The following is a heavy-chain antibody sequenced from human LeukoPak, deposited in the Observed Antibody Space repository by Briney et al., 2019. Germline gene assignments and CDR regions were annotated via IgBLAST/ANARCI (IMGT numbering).Heavy chain of an antibody. D-gene: IGHD5-18*01. CDR1: GGSISSSRSY. CDR2: IYYNGDT. J-gene: IGHJ4*02. V-gene: IGHV4-39*07. CDR3: ASPPTFGYSYGYPFDY. Sequence: PSETLSLTCSVSGGSISSSRSYWGWIRQTPGKGLEWVGSIYYNGDTYYNPSFKSRVSMSVDTAKNQFSLKLSSVTAADTAVYYCASPPTFGYSYGYPFDYWGQGTPVTVSS.